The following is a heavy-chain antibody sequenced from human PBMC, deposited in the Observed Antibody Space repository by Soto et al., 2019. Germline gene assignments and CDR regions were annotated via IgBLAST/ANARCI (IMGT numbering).Heavy chain of an antibody. J-gene: IGHJ4*02. V-gene: IGHV3-30*18. CDR1: GFTFSSYG. Sequence: QVQLVESGGGVVQPGRSLRLSCAASGFTFSSYGMHWVRQAPGKGLEWVAVISYDGSNKYYADSVKGRFTISRDNSKNTLYLQMNSLRAEDTAVYYCAKSAYYDYIWGSYREYYFDYWGQGTLVTVSS. CDR2: ISYDGSNK. D-gene: IGHD3-16*02. CDR3: AKSAYYDYIWGSYREYYFDY.